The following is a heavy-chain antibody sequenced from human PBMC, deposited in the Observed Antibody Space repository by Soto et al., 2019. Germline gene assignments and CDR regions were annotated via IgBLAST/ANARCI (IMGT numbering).Heavy chain of an antibody. J-gene: IGHJ6*02. CDR2: IIPIFDTA. CDR1: GGTFSSYA. CDR3: AGHSSGVPGYYYGMDV. D-gene: IGHD3-22*01. V-gene: IGHV1-69*12. Sequence: QVQLVQSGAEVKKPGSSVKVSCKASGGTFSSYAISWVRQAPGQGLEWMGGIIPIFDTAAYAQKFQGRVTITADESTNTAYMELSRLRSEDTAVYYCAGHSSGVPGYYYGMDVWGQGTTVTVSS.